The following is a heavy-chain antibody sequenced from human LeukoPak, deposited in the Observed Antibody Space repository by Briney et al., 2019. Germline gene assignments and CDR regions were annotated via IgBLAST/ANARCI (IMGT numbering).Heavy chain of an antibody. CDR1: GFTSSSYE. CDR3: ARVNYDFWSGYSDY. CDR2: ISSSGSTI. V-gene: IGHV3-48*03. Sequence: GGSLRLSCAASGFTSSSYEMNWVRQAPGKGLEWVSYISSSGSTIYYADSVKGRFTISRDNAKNSLYLQMNSLRAEDTAVYYCARVNYDFWSGYSDYWGQGTLVTVSS. J-gene: IGHJ4*02. D-gene: IGHD3-3*01.